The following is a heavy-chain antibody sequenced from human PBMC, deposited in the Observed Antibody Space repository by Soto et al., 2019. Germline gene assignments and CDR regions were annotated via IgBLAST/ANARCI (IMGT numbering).Heavy chain of an antibody. Sequence: SETLSLTCTVAGGSISSYYWSWIRQHPGKGLEWIGYIYYSGSTNYNPSLKSRVTISVDTSKNQFSLKLSSVTAADTAVYYCARWSGYCSGGSCYAWFDPWGQGTLVTVSS. CDR2: IYYSGST. CDR3: ARWSGYCSGGSCYAWFDP. V-gene: IGHV4-59*01. D-gene: IGHD2-15*01. J-gene: IGHJ5*02. CDR1: GGSISSYY.